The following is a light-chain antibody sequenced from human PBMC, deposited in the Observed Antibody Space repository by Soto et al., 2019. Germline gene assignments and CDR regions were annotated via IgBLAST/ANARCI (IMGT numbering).Light chain of an antibody. CDR2: GAS. CDR3: QQYYDWPIT. V-gene: IGKV3-15*01. J-gene: IGKJ5*01. CDR1: QSVSSN. Sequence: EILTTQSPATLSASPGERATLSCRASQSVSSNLAWYQQKPGQAPRLLIYGASTRATGIPARFSGSGSGTEFTLTISSLQSEDFAVYYCQQYYDWPITFGQGTRL.